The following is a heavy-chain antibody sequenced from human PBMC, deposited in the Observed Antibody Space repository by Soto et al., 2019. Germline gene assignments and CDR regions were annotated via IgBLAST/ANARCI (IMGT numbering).Heavy chain of an antibody. V-gene: IGHV1-2*02. J-gene: IGHJ5*02. CDR1: GYTFTEYY. CDR2: INPNNGVT. Sequence: ASVNVSCKTSGYTFTEYYVFWVRQAPGQGLEWMGWINPNNGVTKYAQRLLGRVTMTRDTSISTAYMEVSRLGSDDTGVYFCARDSKYSSRAFMDLWGQGTLVTVSS. CDR3: ARDSKYSSRAFMDL. D-gene: IGHD6-13*01.